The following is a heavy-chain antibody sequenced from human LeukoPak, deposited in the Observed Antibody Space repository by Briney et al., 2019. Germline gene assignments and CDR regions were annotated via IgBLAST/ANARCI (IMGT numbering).Heavy chain of an antibody. V-gene: IGHV1-2*02. Sequence: ASVKVSCKASGYTFTGYYMHWVRQAPGQGLEWMGWINPNSGGTNYAQKFQGRVTMTRDTSISTAYMELSRLRSDDTAVYYCARDAPRQSYYDSSGYPLDYWGQGTLVTVSS. CDR1: GYTFTGYY. CDR2: INPNSGGT. J-gene: IGHJ4*02. D-gene: IGHD3-22*01. CDR3: ARDAPRQSYYDSSGYPLDY.